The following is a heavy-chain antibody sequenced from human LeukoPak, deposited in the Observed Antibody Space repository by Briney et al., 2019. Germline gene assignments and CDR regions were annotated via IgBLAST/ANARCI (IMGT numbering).Heavy chain of an antibody. CDR2: IHYTGST. V-gene: IGHV4-59*01. Sequence: SETLSLTCLVSGGSISGSHWGWIRQPPGKGREWVGYIHYTGSTDYNPSLRSRVTLSIDMSKNQFSLRLSSVTAADTAVYYCAREMWTASDTGNPFDYWGQGALVTVSS. CDR1: GGSISGSH. J-gene: IGHJ4*02. D-gene: IGHD1-14*01. CDR3: AREMWTASDTGNPFDY.